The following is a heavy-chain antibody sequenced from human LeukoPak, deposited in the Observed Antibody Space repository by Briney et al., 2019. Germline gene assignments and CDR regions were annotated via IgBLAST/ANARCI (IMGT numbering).Heavy chain of an antibody. J-gene: IGHJ4*02. Sequence: GESLQISCKGSGSSFTSYWIGWVRQMPGKGLEWMAIIYPGDSDTRYSPSLQGQVTISADKSISTAYLQWSSLKASDTAMYYCARSSDSSGYYDYFDYWGQGTLVTVSS. V-gene: IGHV5-51*01. CDR2: IYPGDSDT. CDR3: ARSSDSSGYYDYFDY. D-gene: IGHD3-22*01. CDR1: GSSFTSYW.